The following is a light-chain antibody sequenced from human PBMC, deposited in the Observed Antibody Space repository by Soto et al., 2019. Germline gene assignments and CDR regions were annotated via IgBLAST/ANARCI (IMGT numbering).Light chain of an antibody. CDR1: QGINSN. Sequence: DIQLTQSPSFLSASIGDRVTITCRASQGINSNLAWYQQKPGKVPKVLIYGASNLQSGVPSRFSGSGSGTEFTLTISSLQPEDFATYYCQQLNNNPLTFGGGTKVEIK. J-gene: IGKJ4*01. CDR3: QQLNNNPLT. CDR2: GAS. V-gene: IGKV1-9*01.